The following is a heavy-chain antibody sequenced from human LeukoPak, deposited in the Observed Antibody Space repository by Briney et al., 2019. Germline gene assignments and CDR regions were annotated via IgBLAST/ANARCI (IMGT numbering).Heavy chain of an antibody. J-gene: IGHJ4*02. CDR3: AKDREEVTFGGVTPLYYFDY. Sequence: PGRSLRLSCAASGFTFSSYGMHWVRQAPGKGLEWVAVISYDGSNKYYADSVKGRFTISRDNSKNTLYLQMNSLRAEDTAVYYCAKDREEVTFGGVTPLYYFDYWGQGTLVTVSS. V-gene: IGHV3-30*18. CDR2: ISYDGSNK. D-gene: IGHD3-16*01. CDR1: GFTFSSYG.